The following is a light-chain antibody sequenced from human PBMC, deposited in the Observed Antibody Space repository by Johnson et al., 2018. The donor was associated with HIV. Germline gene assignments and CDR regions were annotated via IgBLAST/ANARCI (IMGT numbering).Light chain of an antibody. J-gene: IGLJ1*01. CDR3: GTWDSSLSAYV. CDR2: ETN. CDR1: SSNIGNNY. V-gene: IGLV1-51*02. Sequence: QSVLTQPPSVSAAPGQKVTISCSGSSSNIGNNYVSWYQQLPGTAPKLLIYETNKRPSGIPDRFSGSKSGTSATLGITGLQTGDEADYYCGTWDSSLSAYVLGTVTKVTVL.